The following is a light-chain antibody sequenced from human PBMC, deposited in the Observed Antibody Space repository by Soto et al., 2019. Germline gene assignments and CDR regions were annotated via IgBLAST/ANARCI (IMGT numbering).Light chain of an antibody. CDR3: SSSSTTSTYV. V-gene: IGLV2-14*03. CDR1: SSDIGGSNQ. CDR2: DVT. J-gene: IGLJ1*01. Sequence: QSALTQPASVSGSPGQSITISCTGTSSDIGGSNQVSGYQQYPGKAPKLMIYDVTNRPSGVSNRFSGSKSGDTASLTISGLQTEDEADYYCSSSSTTSTYVFGAGTKRTVL.